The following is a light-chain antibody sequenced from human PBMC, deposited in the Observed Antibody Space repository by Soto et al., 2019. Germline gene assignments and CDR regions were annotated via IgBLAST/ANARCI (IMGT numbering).Light chain of an antibody. V-gene: IGKV3-20*01. Sequence: EIVLTQSPGTLSLSPGERAILSCRASQSVTSSYLAWYQQKPGQAPRLLIYGASSRPTGIPDMFSGSVSGTDFTITSSSLEPDDFAVYYYQQYGSSLAWTFGQGTRVEI. CDR1: QSVTSSY. CDR2: GAS. J-gene: IGKJ1*01. CDR3: QQYGSSLAWT.